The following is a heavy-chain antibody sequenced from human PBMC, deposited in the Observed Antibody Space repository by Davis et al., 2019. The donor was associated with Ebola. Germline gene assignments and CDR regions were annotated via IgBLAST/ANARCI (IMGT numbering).Heavy chain of an antibody. CDR3: ARQFRELYNGAFDI. V-gene: IGHV3-20*01. Sequence: GESLKISCAASGFTFSSYSMNWVRQAPGKGLEWVSGINWNGGSTGYADSVKGRFTISRDNAKNSLYLQMNSLRAEDTALYHCARQFRELYNGAFDIWGQGTMVTVSS. J-gene: IGHJ3*02. D-gene: IGHD3-10*01. CDR2: INWNGGST. CDR1: GFTFSSYS.